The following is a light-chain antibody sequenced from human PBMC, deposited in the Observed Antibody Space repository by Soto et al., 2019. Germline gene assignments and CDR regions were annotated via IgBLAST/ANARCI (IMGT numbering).Light chain of an antibody. J-gene: IGKJ2*01. CDR1: QSVRSNY. V-gene: IGKV3-20*01. CDR2: GAS. Sequence: EIVLTQSPGTVSLSPGERATLSCRASQSVRSNYLAWYQQKPGQAPRLLIYGASSRATGIPTRFSGSGSGTDFTLTISRLEPEDFATYYCQQYGNSPYTFGQGNRLEIK. CDR3: QQYGNSPYT.